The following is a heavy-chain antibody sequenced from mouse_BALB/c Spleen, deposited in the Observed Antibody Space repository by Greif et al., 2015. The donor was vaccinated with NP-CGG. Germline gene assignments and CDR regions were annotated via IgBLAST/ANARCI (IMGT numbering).Heavy chain of an antibody. CDR3: ARSGGYDVVYYAMDY. Sequence: EVMLVESGPGLVKPSQSLSLTCTVTGYSITSDYAWNWIRQFPGNKLEWMGYISYSGSTSYNPSLKSRISITRDTSKNQFFLQLNSVTTEDTATYYCARSGGYDVVYYAMDYWGQGTSVTVSS. J-gene: IGHJ4*01. CDR2: ISYSGST. D-gene: IGHD2-2*01. CDR1: GYSITSDYA. V-gene: IGHV3-2*02.